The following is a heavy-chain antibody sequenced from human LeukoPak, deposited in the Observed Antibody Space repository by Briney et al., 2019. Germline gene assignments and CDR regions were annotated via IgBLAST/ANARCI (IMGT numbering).Heavy chain of an antibody. D-gene: IGHD5-18*01. Sequence: PGGSLRLSCAASGFTFSSYDMHWVRQTAGQGLEWVSTIGTNADTYYLASVKGRFTISRENAKNSLYLQMNSLRAGDTAVYYCARGEDFGYSYRGYYYMDVWGKGTTVTVSS. CDR3: ARGEDFGYSYRGYYYMDV. V-gene: IGHV3-13*01. CDR2: IGTNADT. J-gene: IGHJ6*03. CDR1: GFTFSSYD.